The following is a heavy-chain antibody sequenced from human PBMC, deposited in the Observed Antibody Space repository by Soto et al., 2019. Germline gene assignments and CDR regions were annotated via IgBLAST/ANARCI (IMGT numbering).Heavy chain of an antibody. CDR2: ISGSGSTT. D-gene: IGHD6-6*01. V-gene: IGHV3-23*01. CDR1: GFAFSGYA. Sequence: EVQLLESGGILVQPGGSLRLSCAGSGFAFSGYAMTWVRQAPGKGLQWVSGISGSGSTTYIADSVKGRFTISRDNSKSTLYLQMNSLIAEDTAVYYCAKDRGWGTIAVRDIDYWGQGTLVTVSS. J-gene: IGHJ4*02. CDR3: AKDRGWGTIAVRDIDY.